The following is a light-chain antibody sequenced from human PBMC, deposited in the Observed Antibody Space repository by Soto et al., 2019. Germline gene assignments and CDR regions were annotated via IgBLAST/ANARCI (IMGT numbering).Light chain of an antibody. V-gene: IGLV2-14*03. J-gene: IGLJ2*01. CDR3: CSYTSSNTPDVV. CDR2: DVS. Sequence: QSALTQPASVSGSPGQSISIPCTGSSSDAGDYIYVSWYQQHPGKAPKLMIFDVSNRPSGVSNRFSGSKSGNTASLTISGLQAEDEADYYCCSYTSSNTPDVVFGGGTKLTVL. CDR1: SSDAGDYIY.